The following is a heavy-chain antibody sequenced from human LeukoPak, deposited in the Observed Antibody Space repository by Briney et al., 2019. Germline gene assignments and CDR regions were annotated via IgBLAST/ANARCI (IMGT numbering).Heavy chain of an antibody. Sequence: ASVKVSCKASGYTFTSYDINWVRQATGQGLEWMGWMNPNSGNTGYAQKFQGRVTMTRNTSISTAYMELSSLRSEDTAVYYCARGWSRYDFWSGYYTTSFDYWGQGTLVTVSS. V-gene: IGHV1-8*01. D-gene: IGHD3-3*01. J-gene: IGHJ4*02. CDR1: GYTFTSYD. CDR3: ARGWSRYDFWSGYYTTSFDY. CDR2: MNPNSGNT.